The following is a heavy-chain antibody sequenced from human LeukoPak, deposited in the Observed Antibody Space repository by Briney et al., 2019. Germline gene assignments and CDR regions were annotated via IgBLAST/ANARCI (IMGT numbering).Heavy chain of an antibody. CDR2: IRTSGTNT. CDR1: KFNFHNYG. J-gene: IGHJ4*02. CDR3: ARMNYVSSGWGAPFDY. D-gene: IGHD1-7*01. Sequence: GGSLRLSCTTPKFNFHNYGLTWVRQAPGKGLEWVSYIRTSGTNTDYTGSVKGRFTISRDNAKNSLYLQMNSPRAEDTAVYYCARMNYVSSGWGAPFDYWGQGTLVTVSS. V-gene: IGHV3-48*04.